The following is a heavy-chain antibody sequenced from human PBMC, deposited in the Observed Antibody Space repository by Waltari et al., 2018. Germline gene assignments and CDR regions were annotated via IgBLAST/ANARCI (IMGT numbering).Heavy chain of an antibody. CDR3: AREFGGDWLRGYFDS. CDR2: TVPIYGAE. CDR1: GDTANTYG. D-gene: IGHD3-9*01. Sequence: QVQLVQSGAEVKKPGSSLRVSCKIIGDTANTYGINWVRQAPGEGLEWMGGTVPIYGAENYAENFQDRVTFTADESTTTAYMELHRLTSDDTAVYYCAREFGGDWLRGYFDSWGQGTPITVSS. J-gene: IGHJ4*03. V-gene: IGHV1-69*13.